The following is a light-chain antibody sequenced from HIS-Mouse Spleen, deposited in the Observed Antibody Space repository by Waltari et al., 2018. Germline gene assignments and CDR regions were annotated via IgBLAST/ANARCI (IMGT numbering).Light chain of an antibody. CDR3: QQSYSTPRT. Sequence: EIQMTQSPSSLSASVGDRVTITCRASQSISSYVNWYQQKPWKAPKLLIYAASSLQSGVPSRFSGSGSGTDFTLTISSLQPEDFATYYCQQSYSTPRTFGQGTKVEIK. CDR2: AAS. V-gene: IGKV1-39*01. J-gene: IGKJ1*01. CDR1: QSISSY.